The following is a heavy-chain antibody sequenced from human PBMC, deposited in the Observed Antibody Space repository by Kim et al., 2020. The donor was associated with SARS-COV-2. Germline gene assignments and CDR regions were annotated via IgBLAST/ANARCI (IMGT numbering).Heavy chain of an antibody. V-gene: IGHV1-2*06. J-gene: IGHJ6*02. CDR2: IYPDSGDT. CDR1: GYTFTGYY. D-gene: IGHD2-8*01. CDR3: ARDPSYGMSIYGMDV. Sequence: ASVKVSCKASGYTFTGYYIHWVRQAPGQGLEWMGRIYPDSGDTNYAQQIQGRVTMTRDTSISTAYMELSRLTSDDTAMYYCARDPSYGMSIYGMDVWGQG.